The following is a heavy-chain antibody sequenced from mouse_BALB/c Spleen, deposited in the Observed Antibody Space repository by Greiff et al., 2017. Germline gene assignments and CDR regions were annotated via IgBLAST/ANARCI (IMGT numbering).Heavy chain of an antibody. CDR3: ARLRRYYFDY. J-gene: IGHJ2*01. Sequence: EVQLQESGGGLVQPGGSLKLSCAASGFEFSRYWMSWVRQAPGKGLEWIGEINPDSSTINYTPSLKDKFIISRDNAKNTLYMQMSRVRSEDTALYYCARLRRYYFDYWGQGTTLTVSS. V-gene: IGHV4-1*02. CDR2: INPDSSTI. CDR1: GFEFSRYW.